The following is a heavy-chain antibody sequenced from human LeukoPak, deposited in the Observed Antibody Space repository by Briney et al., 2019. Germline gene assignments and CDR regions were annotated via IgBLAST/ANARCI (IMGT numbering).Heavy chain of an antibody. CDR1: GGSISPYH. J-gene: IGHJ5*02. CDR3: ARGPLSSKMTWTWFDP. V-gene: IGHV4-59*01. Sequence: SETLSFAGTVSGGSISPYHWTWIRQPPGKGLKWIGYVYYNGTTNDNHSLNGGITITVATSKNDFSLRLKSVTAADTAVYYCARGPLSSKMTWTWFDPWGQGTLVTVSS. CDR2: VYYNGTT. D-gene: IGHD3/OR15-3a*01.